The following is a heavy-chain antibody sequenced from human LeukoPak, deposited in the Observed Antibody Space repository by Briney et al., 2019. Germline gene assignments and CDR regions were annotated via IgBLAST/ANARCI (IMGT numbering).Heavy chain of an antibody. CDR1: GFTFSSYG. CDR3: AKDLTIFCSVYFDY. Sequence: GRSLRLSCAASGFTFSSYGMHWVRQAPGKGLEWVAVISYDGSDKYFSDSVKGRFTISRDNSKNTLYLQMNSLRAEDTAVYYCAKDLTIFCSVYFDYWGQGTLVTVSS. J-gene: IGHJ4*02. CDR2: ISYDGSDK. D-gene: IGHD3-9*01. V-gene: IGHV3-30*18.